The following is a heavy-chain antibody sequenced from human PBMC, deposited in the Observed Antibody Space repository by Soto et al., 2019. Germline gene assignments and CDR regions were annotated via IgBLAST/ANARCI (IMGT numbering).Heavy chain of an antibody. D-gene: IGHD2-21*01. CDR3: ARVLGDYPNLEY. V-gene: IGHV3-30-3*01. CDR2: ISYDGRNK. J-gene: IGHJ4*02. Sequence: PGGSLRLSCAASGFTFSTYALHWVRQAPGKGLEWVAVISYDGRNKFYADSVKGRFTISRDTSKNTLYLQMNSLRAEDTAVYYCARVLGDYPNLEYWGQGTLVTVSS. CDR1: GFTFSTYA.